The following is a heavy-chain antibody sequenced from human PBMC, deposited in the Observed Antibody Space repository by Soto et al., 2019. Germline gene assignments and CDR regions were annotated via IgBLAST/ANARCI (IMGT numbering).Heavy chain of an antibody. Sequence: GASVKVSCKASGGTFSSYAISWVRQAPGQGLEWMGGIIPIFGTANYAQKFQGRVTITADKSTSTAYMELSSLRSEDTAVYYCARGGYSYGYVRNNWFDPWGQGTLVTAPQ. D-gene: IGHD5-18*01. J-gene: IGHJ5*02. V-gene: IGHV1-69*06. CDR2: IIPIFGTA. CDR1: GGTFSSYA. CDR3: ARGGYSYGYVRNNWFDP.